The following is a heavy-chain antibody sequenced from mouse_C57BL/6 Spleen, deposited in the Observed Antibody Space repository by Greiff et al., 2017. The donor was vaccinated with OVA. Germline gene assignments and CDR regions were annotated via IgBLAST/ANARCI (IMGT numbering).Heavy chain of an antibody. D-gene: IGHD3-2*02. CDR1: GYSITSGYY. J-gene: IGHJ3*01. V-gene: IGHV3-6*01. CDR2: ISYDGSN. CDR3: ASQTAQAFAY. Sequence: ESGPGLVKPSQSLSLTCSVTGYSITSGYYWNWIRQFPGNKLEWMGYISYDGSNNYNPSLKNRISITRDTSKNQFFLKLNSVTTEDTATYYCASQTAQAFAYWGQGTLVTVSA.